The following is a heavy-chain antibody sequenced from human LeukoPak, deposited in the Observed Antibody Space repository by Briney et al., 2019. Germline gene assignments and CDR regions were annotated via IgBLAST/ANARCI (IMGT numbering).Heavy chain of an antibody. J-gene: IGHJ6*03. Sequence: SETLSLTCAVYGGSFSGYYWSWIRQPPGKGLEWIGEINHSGSTNYNPSLKSRVTISVDTSKNQFSLKLSSVTAADTAVYYCARETRTVPFYYYFDVWGKGTTVAVSS. CDR3: ARETRTVPFYYYFDV. CDR2: INHSGST. V-gene: IGHV4-34*01. D-gene: IGHD4-11*01. CDR1: GGSFSGYY.